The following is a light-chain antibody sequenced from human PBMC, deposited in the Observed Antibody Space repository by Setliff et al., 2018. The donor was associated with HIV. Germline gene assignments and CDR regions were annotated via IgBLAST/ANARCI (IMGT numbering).Light chain of an antibody. CDR3: SSYTGSSTLEV. Sequence: QSALAQPASVSGSPGQSITISCTGTGSDVGTSKYVSWYQQHPGKAPKLMIYDVSNRPSGVSRRFSGSKSGNTASLTISGLQAEDEAAYYCSSYTGSSTLEVFGTGTKGTVL. CDR1: GSDVGTSKY. CDR2: DVS. V-gene: IGLV2-14*03. J-gene: IGLJ1*01.